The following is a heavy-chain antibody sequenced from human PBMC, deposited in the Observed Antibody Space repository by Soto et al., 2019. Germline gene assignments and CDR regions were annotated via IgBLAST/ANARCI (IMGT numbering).Heavy chain of an antibody. V-gene: IGHV4-34*01. Sequence: QVQLQQWGAGLLKPSETLSLTCAVYGGSFSGYYWSWIRQPPGKGLEWIGEINHSGSTNYNPSLKSRVTISVDTSKNQFSLKLSYVTAADTAVYYCARGENGDYTDYYYYGMDVWGQGTTVTVSS. CDR2: INHSGST. J-gene: IGHJ6*02. CDR3: ARGENGDYTDYYYYGMDV. D-gene: IGHD4-17*01. CDR1: GGSFSGYY.